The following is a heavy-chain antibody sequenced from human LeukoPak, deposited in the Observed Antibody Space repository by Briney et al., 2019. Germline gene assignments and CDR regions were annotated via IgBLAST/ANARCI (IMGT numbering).Heavy chain of an antibody. CDR2: IRYDGSNK. J-gene: IGHJ4*02. CDR3: AKDVLGATTGGVDY. CDR1: GFTFSSYG. V-gene: IGHV3-30*02. Sequence: GSLRLSCAASGFTFSSYGMHWVRQAPGKGLEWVAFIRYDGSNKYYADSVKGRFTISRDNSKNTLYLQMNSLRAEDTAVYYCAKDVLGATTGGVDYWGQGTLVTVSS. D-gene: IGHD1-26*01.